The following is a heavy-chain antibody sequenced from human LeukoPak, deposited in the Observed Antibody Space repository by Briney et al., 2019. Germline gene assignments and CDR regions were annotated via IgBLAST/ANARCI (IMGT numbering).Heavy chain of an antibody. Sequence: GALRLSCAASGFRVSGNYMNWVRQAPGKRLEWVSVIYADGGRYYADYVKGRFTISRDNSRDTLYLQMNSLRAEDTAVYYCAKGYSSGDYDAFDIWGQGTMVTVSS. CDR2: IYADGGR. D-gene: IGHD3-22*01. CDR1: GFRVSGNY. CDR3: AKGYSSGDYDAFDI. V-gene: IGHV3-53*01. J-gene: IGHJ3*02.